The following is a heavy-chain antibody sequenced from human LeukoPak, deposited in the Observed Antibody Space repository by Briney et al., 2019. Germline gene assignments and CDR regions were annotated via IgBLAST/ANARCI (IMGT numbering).Heavy chain of an antibody. CDR3: AELGITMIGGV. CDR2: ISSSGSTI. V-gene: IGHV3-48*03. Sequence: GGSLRLSCAASGFTFSSYEMNWVRHAPSKLLEWVSYISSSGSTIYYADSVKGRFTISRDNAKNSLYLQMNSLRAEDTAVYYCAELGITMIGGVWGKGTMVTVSS. J-gene: IGHJ3*01. D-gene: IGHD3-10*02. CDR1: GFTFSSYE.